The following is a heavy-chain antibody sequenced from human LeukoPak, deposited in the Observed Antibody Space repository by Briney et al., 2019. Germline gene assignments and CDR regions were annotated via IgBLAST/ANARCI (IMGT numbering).Heavy chain of an antibody. CDR2: IRYDGSNK. CDR1: GFTFSSYG. CDR3: AKDSYSSGWYVELERILDY. J-gene: IGHJ4*02. Sequence: GGSLRLSCAASGFTFSSYGMRWVRQAPGKGLEWVAFIRYDGSNKYYADSVKGRFTISRDNSKNTLYLQMNSLRAEDTAVYYCAKDSYSSGWYVELERILDYWGQGTLVTVSS. V-gene: IGHV3-30*02. D-gene: IGHD6-19*01.